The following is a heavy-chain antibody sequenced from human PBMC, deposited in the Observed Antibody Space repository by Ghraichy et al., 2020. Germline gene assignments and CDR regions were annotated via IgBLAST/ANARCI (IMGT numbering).Heavy chain of an antibody. D-gene: IGHD4-11*01. CDR2: SYYSGST. CDR3: ASFSNDYSNRNYWYFDL. J-gene: IGHJ2*01. V-gene: IGHV4-59*01. CDR1: GGSISSYY. Sequence: SETLSLTCTVSGGSISSYYWSWIRQPPGKGLEWIGYSYYSGSTNYNPSLKSRVTISVDTSKNQFSLKLSSVTAADTAVYYCASFSNDYSNRNYWYFDLWGRGTLVTVSS.